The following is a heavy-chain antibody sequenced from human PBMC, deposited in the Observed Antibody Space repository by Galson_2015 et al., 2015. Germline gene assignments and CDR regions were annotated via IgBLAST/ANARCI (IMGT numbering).Heavy chain of an antibody. J-gene: IGHJ4*02. Sequence: PALVKPTQPLTLPCTFSGFSLSTSGVGVGWIRQPPGKALEWLALIYWDDDKRYSPSLKSRLTITKDTSKNQVVLTMTNMDPVDTATYYCAHSGMVRGVILPFDYWGQGTLVTVSS. CDR1: GFSLSTSGVG. CDR3: AHSGMVRGVILPFDY. V-gene: IGHV2-5*02. CDR2: IYWDDDK. D-gene: IGHD3-10*01.